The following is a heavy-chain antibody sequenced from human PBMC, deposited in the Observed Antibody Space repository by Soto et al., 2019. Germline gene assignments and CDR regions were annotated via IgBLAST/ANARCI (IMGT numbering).Heavy chain of an antibody. CDR3: ARGPSAAAPLSDWFFDL. D-gene: IGHD2-2*01. Sequence: EVQLVESGGGLVLPGGSLRLSCAASGFTFSGYSMNWVRQAPGKGLEWVSYIASSSWNIYYADTVKGRVTISRDNAKNSLYLQMNSLRDEDTAVYYCARGPSAAAPLSDWFFDLWGRGTLVSVSS. CDR2: IASSSWNI. CDR1: GFTFSGYS. J-gene: IGHJ2*01. V-gene: IGHV3-48*02.